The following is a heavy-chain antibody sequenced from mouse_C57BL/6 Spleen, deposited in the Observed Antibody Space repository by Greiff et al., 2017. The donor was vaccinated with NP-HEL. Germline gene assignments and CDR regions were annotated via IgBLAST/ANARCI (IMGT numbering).Heavy chain of an antibody. CDR2: INPGSGGT. CDR3: ARGPIYYDYDGFDY. CDR1: GYAFTNYL. V-gene: IGHV1-54*01. Sequence: QVQLKESGAELVRPGTSVKVSCKASGYAFTNYLIEWVKQRPGQGLEWIGVINPGSGGTNYNEKFKGKATLTADKSSSTAYMQLSSLTSEDSAVYFCARGPIYYDYDGFDYWGQGTTLTVSS. J-gene: IGHJ2*01. D-gene: IGHD2-4*01.